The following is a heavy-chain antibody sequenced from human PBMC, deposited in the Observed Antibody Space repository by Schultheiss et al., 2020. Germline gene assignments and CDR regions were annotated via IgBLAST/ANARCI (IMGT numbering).Heavy chain of an antibody. Sequence: LRLSCTVSGGSISSGSYYWSWIRQPAGKGLEWIGRIYTSGSTNYNPSLKSRVTISVDTSKNQFSLKLSSVTAADTAVYYCARVGSSSHFDYWGQGTLVNV. CDR2: IYTSGST. D-gene: IGHD6-6*01. J-gene: IGHJ4*02. CDR3: ARVGSSSHFDY. CDR1: GGSISSGSYY. V-gene: IGHV4-61*02.